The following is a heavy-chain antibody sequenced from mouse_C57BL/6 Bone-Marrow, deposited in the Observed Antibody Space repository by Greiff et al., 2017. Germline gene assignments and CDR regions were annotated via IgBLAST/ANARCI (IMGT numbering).Heavy chain of an antibody. CDR3: AREGVIRYYFDY. CDR2: LSSGSRTI. J-gene: IGHJ2*01. CDR1: GFTFSDSG. Sequence: EVMLVESGGGLVKPGGSLKLSCAASGFTFSDSGMHWVRQAPEPGLEWVACLSSGSRTIYYADTVQGRFTISRDTAKHTLFLQMTRLRSEDTAMYYCAREGVIRYYFDYWGQGTTLTVSS. D-gene: IGHD1-1*01. V-gene: IGHV5-17*01.